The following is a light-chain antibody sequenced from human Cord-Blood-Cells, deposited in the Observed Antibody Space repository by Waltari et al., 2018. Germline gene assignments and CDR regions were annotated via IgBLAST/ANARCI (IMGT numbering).Light chain of an antibody. J-gene: IGKJ3*01. V-gene: IGKV3-15*01. CDR1: QSVCSN. CDR3: QQYNNWPFT. Sequence: EVVMTQSPATLSVSPGERATLSCRASQSVCSNLAWYQQKPGQAPRLLIYGASTRATGIPARFSGSGSGTDFTLTIISLQSEDFAVYYCQQYNNWPFTFGPGTKVDIK. CDR2: GAS.